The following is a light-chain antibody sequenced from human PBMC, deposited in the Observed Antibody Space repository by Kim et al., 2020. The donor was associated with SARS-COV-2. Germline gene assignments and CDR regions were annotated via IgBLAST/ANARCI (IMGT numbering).Light chain of an antibody. CDR1: SSNIGINT. V-gene: IGLV1-44*01. CDR3: AAWDDSLNDYV. Sequence: GQRVTISCSGSSSNIGINTVNWYQQRPGTAPKLLIYSNNQRPSGVPDRFSGSKSGTSASLAISGLQSEDEADYYCAAWDDSLNDYVFGTGTKVTVL. J-gene: IGLJ1*01. CDR2: SNN.